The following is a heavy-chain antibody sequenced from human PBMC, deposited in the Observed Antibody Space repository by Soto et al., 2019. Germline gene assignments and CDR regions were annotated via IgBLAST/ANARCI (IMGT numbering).Heavy chain of an antibody. CDR3: AKDFRTEWELPSYGMDV. CDR1: AFTFSSFG. J-gene: IGHJ6*02. Sequence: GGSLRLSCAASAFTFSSFGMHWVRQAPGKGLEWVAVISFDGSNKYYADSVKGRFTISRDNSKNMLYLQMNSLRGEDTAVYYCAKDFRTEWELPSYGMDVWGRGTTVTVSS. V-gene: IGHV3-30*18. CDR2: ISFDGSNK. D-gene: IGHD1-26*01.